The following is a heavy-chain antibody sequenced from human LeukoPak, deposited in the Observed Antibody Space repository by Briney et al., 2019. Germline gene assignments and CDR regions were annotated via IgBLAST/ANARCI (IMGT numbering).Heavy chain of an antibody. CDR1: GGSFSGYY. Sequence: SETLSLTCAVYGGSFSGYYWSWTRQPPGKGLEWIGEINHSGSTNYNPSLKSRVTISVDTSKNQFSLKLSSVTAADTAVYYCARGRGGYSYGYYFDYWGQGTLVTVPS. J-gene: IGHJ4*02. CDR3: ARGRGGYSYGYYFDY. CDR2: INHSGST. D-gene: IGHD5-18*01. V-gene: IGHV4-34*01.